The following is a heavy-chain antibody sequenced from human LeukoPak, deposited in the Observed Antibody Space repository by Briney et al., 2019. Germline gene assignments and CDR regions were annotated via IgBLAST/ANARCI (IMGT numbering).Heavy chain of an antibody. CDR3: ARDPMAVAGSDFDY. CDR2: ISAYNGNT. D-gene: IGHD6-19*01. V-gene: IGHV1-18*01. CDR1: GYTFTSYG. Sequence: ASVKDSCKASGYTFTSYGISWVRQAPGQGLEWMGWISAYNGNTNYAQKLQGRVTMTTDTSTSTAYMELRSLRSDDTAVYYCARDPMAVAGSDFDYWGQGTLVTVSS. J-gene: IGHJ4*02.